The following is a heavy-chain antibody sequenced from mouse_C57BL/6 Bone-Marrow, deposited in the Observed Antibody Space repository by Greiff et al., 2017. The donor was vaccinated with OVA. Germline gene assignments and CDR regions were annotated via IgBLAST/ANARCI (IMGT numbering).Heavy chain of an antibody. CDR2: INPYNGGT. Sequence: EVHLVESGPVLVKPGASVKMSCKASGYTFTDYYMNWVKQSHGKSLEWIGVINPYNGGTSYNQKFKGKATLTVDKSSSTAYMELNSLTSEDSAVYYCARSPSGSPFAYWGQGTLVTVSA. D-gene: IGHD3-2*02. V-gene: IGHV1-19*01. CDR3: ARSPSGSPFAY. J-gene: IGHJ3*01. CDR1: GYTFTDYY.